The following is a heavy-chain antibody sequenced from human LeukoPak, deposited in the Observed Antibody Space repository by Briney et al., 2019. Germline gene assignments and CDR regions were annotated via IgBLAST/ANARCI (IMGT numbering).Heavy chain of an antibody. CDR1: GGTFSSYA. J-gene: IGHJ5*02. V-gene: IGHV1-69*13. Sequence: SVKVSCKASGGTFSSYAISWVRQAPGQGLEWKGGIIPIFGTANYAQKFQGRVTITADESTSTAYMELSSLRSEDTAVYYCARTLTTQLPTGWFDPWGQGTLVTVSS. D-gene: IGHD2-2*01. CDR3: ARTLTTQLPTGWFDP. CDR2: IIPIFGTA.